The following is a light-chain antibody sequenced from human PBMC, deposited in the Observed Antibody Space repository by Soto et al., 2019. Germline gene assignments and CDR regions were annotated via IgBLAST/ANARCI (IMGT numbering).Light chain of an antibody. Sequence: QSALTQPASVSGSPGQSITISCTGTSSDVGGYNYVSWYQQHPGKAPKLMIYNVSNRPSGVSNRFSGSKSGNRASLTISGLQAEDEADYYCSSYTGSSTLVVFGGGTKLTVL. V-gene: IGLV2-14*01. CDR2: NVS. CDR3: SSYTGSSTLVV. CDR1: SSDVGGYNY. J-gene: IGLJ2*01.